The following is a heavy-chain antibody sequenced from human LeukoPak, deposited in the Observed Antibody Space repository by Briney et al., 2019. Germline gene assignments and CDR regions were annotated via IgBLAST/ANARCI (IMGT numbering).Heavy chain of an antibody. D-gene: IGHD6-19*01. CDR3: ARVPSLTAVADVDY. CDR1: GGSIRSSYYY. V-gene: IGHV4-39*01. J-gene: IGHJ4*02. Sequence: SETLSLTCTVSGGSIRSSYYYWGWIRQPPGKGLEWIGSIYDSGSTYYNPSLKSRVTISVDTSKNQFSLKLNSVTAADTAVYYCARVPSLTAVADVDYWGQGTLVTVSS. CDR2: IYDSGST.